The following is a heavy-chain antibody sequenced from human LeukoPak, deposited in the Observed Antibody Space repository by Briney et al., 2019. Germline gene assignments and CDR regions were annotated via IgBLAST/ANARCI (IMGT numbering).Heavy chain of an antibody. J-gene: IGHJ5*02. D-gene: IGHD3-10*01. CDR3: ARAKPMVRGVDWFDP. CDR1: GGSISSYY. CDR2: IYYSGST. V-gene: IGHV4-59*08. Sequence: SETLSLTCTVSGGSISSYYWSWIRQPPGKGLEWIGYIYYSGSTNYNPSLKSRVTISVDTSKNQFSLKLSSVTAADTAVYYCARAKPMVRGVDWFDPWGQGTLVTVSS.